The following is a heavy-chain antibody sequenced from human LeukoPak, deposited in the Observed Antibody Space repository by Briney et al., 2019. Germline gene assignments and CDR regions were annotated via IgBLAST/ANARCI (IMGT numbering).Heavy chain of an antibody. J-gene: IGHJ6*03. CDR3: ARVVVPAAAAYYYYYMDV. CDR1: GYTFISYG. V-gene: IGHV1-18*01. Sequence: ASVKVSCKASGYTFISYGISWVRQAPGQGLEWMGWISAYNGNTNYAQKLQGRVTMTTDTSTSTAYMELRSLRSDDTAVYYCARVVVPAAAAYYYYYMDVWGKGTTVTIFS. CDR2: ISAYNGNT. D-gene: IGHD2-2*01.